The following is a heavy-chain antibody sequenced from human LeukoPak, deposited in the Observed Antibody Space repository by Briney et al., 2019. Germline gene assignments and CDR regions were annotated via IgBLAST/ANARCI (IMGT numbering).Heavy chain of an antibody. CDR1: GASFSGYY. Sequence: PSETLSLTCTVYGASFSGYYWSWIRQPPGKGLEWIGEINHSGSTNYNPSLKSRVTISVDTSKNQFSLKLSSVTAADTAVYYCARGSIELARGYNWFDPWGQGTLVTVSS. CDR3: ARGSIELARGYNWFDP. CDR2: INHSGST. J-gene: IGHJ5*02. V-gene: IGHV4-34*01. D-gene: IGHD1-1*01.